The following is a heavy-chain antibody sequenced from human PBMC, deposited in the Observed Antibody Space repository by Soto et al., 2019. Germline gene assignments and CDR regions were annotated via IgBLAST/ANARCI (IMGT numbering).Heavy chain of an antibody. V-gene: IGHV4-34*01. CDR1: GGSFSGYY. Sequence: QVQLQQWGAGLLKPSETLSLTCAVYGGSFSGYYWSWIRQPPGKGLEWIGEINHSGSTNYNPSLKSRVTISVDTSKNQFSLKLSSVTAADTAVYYCARGRMGATIWTHNNHKDFDYWGQGTLVTVSS. D-gene: IGHD1-26*01. J-gene: IGHJ4*02. CDR3: ARGRMGATIWTHNNHKDFDY. CDR2: INHSGST.